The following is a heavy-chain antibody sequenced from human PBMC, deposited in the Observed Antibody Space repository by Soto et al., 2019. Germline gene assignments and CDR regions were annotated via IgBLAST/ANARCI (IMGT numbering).Heavy chain of an antibody. CDR2: ISGSGTDT. V-gene: IGHV3-23*01. Sequence: QPGGSLRLSCAASGFTFSSYGMNWVRQAPGRGLEWVSVISGSGTDTYYADSVKGRFTISRDNSKNTLYLQMNSLRAEDTAVYYCEKDPPTMIVHSWGQGTLVTVSS. J-gene: IGHJ4*02. CDR3: EKDPPTMIVHS. D-gene: IGHD3-22*01. CDR1: GFTFSSYG.